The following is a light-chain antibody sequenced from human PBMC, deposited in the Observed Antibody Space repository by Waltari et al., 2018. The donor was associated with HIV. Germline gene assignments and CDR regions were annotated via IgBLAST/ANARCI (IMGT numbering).Light chain of an antibody. CDR3: VGWDSSLSAYV. J-gene: IGLJ1*01. Sequence: QSVLTQPPSASGTPGQTVPIHCSGGSSNIGNDNVYWYQQLPGMTPKLLIYKNYVRPSGVPDRFAGSKSGTSASLAISGLRSEDEADYYCVGWDSSLSAYVFGAGTKVTVL. CDR1: SSNIGNDN. CDR2: KNY. V-gene: IGLV1-47*01.